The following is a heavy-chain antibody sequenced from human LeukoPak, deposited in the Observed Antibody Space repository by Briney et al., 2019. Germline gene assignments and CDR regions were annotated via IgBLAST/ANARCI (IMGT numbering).Heavy chain of an antibody. D-gene: IGHD2-21*02. CDR2: ISYDGSNK. J-gene: IGHJ4*02. CDR3: AKDGVVVTALSYFDY. CDR1: GFTFSSYG. Sequence: GRSLRLSCAASGFTFSSYGMHWVRQAPGKGLEWVAVISYDGSNKYYADSVKGRFTISRDNSKNTLYLQMNSLRAEDTAVYYCAKDGVVVTALSYFDYWGQGTLVTVSS. V-gene: IGHV3-30*18.